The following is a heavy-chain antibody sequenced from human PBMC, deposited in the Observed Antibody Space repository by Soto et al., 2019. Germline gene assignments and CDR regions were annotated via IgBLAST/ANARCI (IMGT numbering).Heavy chain of an antibody. CDR1: GFTFSSYS. Sequence: GGSLRLSCAASGFTFSSYSMNWVRQAPGKGLEWVSSISSSSSYIYYADSVKGRFTISRDNAKNSLYLQMNSLRAEDTAVYYCARGVDPYYYDSSGYYGSRAFDIWGKGTMVTVSS. CDR3: ARGVDPYYYDSSGYYGSRAFDI. V-gene: IGHV3-21*01. J-gene: IGHJ3*02. CDR2: ISSSSSYI. D-gene: IGHD3-22*01.